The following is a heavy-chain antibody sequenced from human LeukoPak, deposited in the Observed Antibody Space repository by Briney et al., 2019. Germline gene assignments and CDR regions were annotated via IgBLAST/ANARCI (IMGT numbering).Heavy chain of an antibody. CDR1: GDSVSSNSAA. Sequence: SQTLSLTCAISGDSVSSNSAAWNWIRQSPSRGLEWLGRPYYRSKWYNDYAVPVKSRITINPDTSKNQFSLQLNSVTPEDTAVYYCARMDYDILTGYPYFDYWGQGTLVTVSS. D-gene: IGHD3-9*01. CDR2: PYYRSKWYN. J-gene: IGHJ4*02. V-gene: IGHV6-1*01. CDR3: ARMDYDILTGYPYFDY.